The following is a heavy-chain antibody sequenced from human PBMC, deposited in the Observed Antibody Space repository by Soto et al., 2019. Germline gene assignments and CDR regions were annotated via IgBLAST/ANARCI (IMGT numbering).Heavy chain of an antibody. CDR3: AINQGDYIWGSYRSKLAPVGY. J-gene: IGHJ4*02. CDR1: GFTFSSYS. CDR2: ISSSSSYI. Sequence: EVQLVESGGGLVKPGGSLRLSCAASGFTFSSYSMNWVRQAPGKGLEWVSSISSSSSYIYYADSVKGRFTISRDNAKNSLYLQMNSLRAEDTAVYYCAINQGDYIWGSYRSKLAPVGYWGQGTLVTVSS. D-gene: IGHD3-16*02. V-gene: IGHV3-21*01.